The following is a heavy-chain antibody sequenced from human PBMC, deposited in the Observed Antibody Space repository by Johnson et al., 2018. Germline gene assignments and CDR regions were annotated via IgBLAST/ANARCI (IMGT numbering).Heavy chain of an antibody. CDR1: GFTFDDYI. D-gene: IGHD6-13*01. CDR3: VKDKGIAAAGMDV. Sequence: VQLVQSGGVVVQPGRSLRLSCAASGFTFDDYIMHWVRQAPGKGLEWVSLISWDGAHIYYADSVKGRFTISRDNSRNSLYLQMNSLRTEDSALYYCVKDKGIAAAGMDVWGQGTTVTVSS. CDR2: ISWDGAHI. V-gene: IGHV3-43*01. J-gene: IGHJ6*02.